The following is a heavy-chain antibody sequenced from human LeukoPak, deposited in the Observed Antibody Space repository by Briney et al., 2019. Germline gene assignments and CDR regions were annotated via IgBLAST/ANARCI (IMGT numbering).Heavy chain of an antibody. V-gene: IGHV4-59*08. CDR3: ARAPHYYYGSGSYGYYYGMDV. CDR2: IYYSGST. Sequence: SETLSLTCTVCGGSISSYYWSWIRQPPGKGLEWIGYIYYSGSTNYNPSLKSRVTISVDTSKNQFSLKLSSVTAADTAVYYCARAPHYYYGSGSYGYYYGMDVWGQGTTVTVSS. J-gene: IGHJ6*02. D-gene: IGHD3-10*01. CDR1: GGSISSYY.